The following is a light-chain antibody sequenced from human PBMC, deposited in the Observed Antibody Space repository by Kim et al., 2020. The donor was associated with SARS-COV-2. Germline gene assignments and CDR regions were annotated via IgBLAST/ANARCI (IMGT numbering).Light chain of an antibody. CDR1: KGISTN. J-gene: IGKJ1*01. Sequence: ASVGDRITSPGRASKGISTNVAWYQQKPGKGPNLLIYEASTLQSGVPSRFSGSGSGTDFTLTISRLQPEDVVTYYCQKYNGAPWTFGQGTKVDIK. CDR2: EAS. CDR3: QKYNGAPWT. V-gene: IGKV1-27*01.